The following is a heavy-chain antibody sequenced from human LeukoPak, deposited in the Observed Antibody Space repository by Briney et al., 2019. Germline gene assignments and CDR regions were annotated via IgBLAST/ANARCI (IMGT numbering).Heavy chain of an antibody. CDR1: GFTFSSYW. CDR3: AKSPSLQAFDI. V-gene: IGHV3-74*01. J-gene: IGHJ3*02. CDR2: INSDGSST. Sequence: SGGSLRLSCAASGFTFSSYWMHWVRQAPGKGLVWVSRINSDGSSTSYADSVKGRFTISRDNSKNTLYLQMNSLSAEDTAIYYCAKSPSLQAFDIWGQGTLVTVSS.